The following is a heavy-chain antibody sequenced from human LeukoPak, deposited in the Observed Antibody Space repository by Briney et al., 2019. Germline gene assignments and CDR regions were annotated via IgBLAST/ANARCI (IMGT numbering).Heavy chain of an antibody. V-gene: IGHV3-21*01. CDR3: ARDSIAVAGTDY. CDR1: GFTFSSYS. J-gene: IGHJ4*02. D-gene: IGHD6-19*01. CDR2: ISSSSSYI. Sequence: GGSLRLSCAASGFTFSSYSMNWVRQAPGKRLEWVSSISSSSSYIYYADSVKGRFTISRDNAKNSLYLQMNSLRAEDTAVYYCARDSIAVAGTDYWGQGTLVTVSS.